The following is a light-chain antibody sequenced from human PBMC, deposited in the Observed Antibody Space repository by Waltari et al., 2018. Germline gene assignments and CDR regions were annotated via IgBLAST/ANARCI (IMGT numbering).Light chain of an antibody. Sequence: QSALTQTASLSGSPGMSITISCHGTRRDCWAYTLVSWYRQHPGKAPNLLMFEVTKRPSGMSERFAGSKSDNTATLTISGLQAEGEADYFCCSYAGTSTMVFGGGTKLTVL. J-gene: IGLJ3*02. CDR3: CSYAGTSTMV. V-gene: IGLV2-23*02. CDR1: RRDCWAYTL. CDR2: EVT.